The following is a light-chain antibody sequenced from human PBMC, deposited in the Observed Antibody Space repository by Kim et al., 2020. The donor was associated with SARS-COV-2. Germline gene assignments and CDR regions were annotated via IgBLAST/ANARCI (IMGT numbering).Light chain of an antibody. Sequence: QSVLTQPASVSGSPGQSITISCTGTSSNVGGYNYVSWYQQHPGKAPKLMIYDVSKRPSGVSNRFSGSKSGNTASLTISGLQAEDEADYYCSSYTSSSTLVFGGGTQLTVL. CDR1: SSNVGGYNY. CDR3: SSYTSSSTLV. J-gene: IGLJ2*01. V-gene: IGLV2-14*01. CDR2: DVS.